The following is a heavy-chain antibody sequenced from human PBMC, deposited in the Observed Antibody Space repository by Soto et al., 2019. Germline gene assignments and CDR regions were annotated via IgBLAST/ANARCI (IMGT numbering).Heavy chain of an antibody. V-gene: IGHV4-59*13. J-gene: IGHJ6*02. D-gene: IGHD2-21*02. CDR2: IYYSGST. Sequence: PSETLSLTCTVSGGSISIYYWRWVRQPPGKGLEWIVFIYYSGSTNYYPSLKSRVTISVDTSKNQFSLKLSSVTAADTAVYYCARDRGPHIGAYCGGDCYSPDYYYGMDVWGQGTTVT. CDR3: ARDRGPHIGAYCGGDCYSPDYYYGMDV. CDR1: GGSISIYY.